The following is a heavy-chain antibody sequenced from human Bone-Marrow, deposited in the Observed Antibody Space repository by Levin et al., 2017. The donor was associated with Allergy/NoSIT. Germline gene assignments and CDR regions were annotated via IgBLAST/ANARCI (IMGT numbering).Heavy chain of an antibody. Sequence: GGSLRLSCAASGFTFSSYGMHWVRQAPGKGLEWVAVISYDGSNKYYADSVKGRFTISRDNSKNTLYLQMNSLRAEDTAVYYCAKVYRRRLIPAYYYYYMDVWGKGTTVTVSS. V-gene: IGHV3-30*18. J-gene: IGHJ6*03. D-gene: IGHD2-2*01. CDR1: GFTFSSYG. CDR3: AKVYRRRLIPAYYYYYMDV. CDR2: ISYDGSNK.